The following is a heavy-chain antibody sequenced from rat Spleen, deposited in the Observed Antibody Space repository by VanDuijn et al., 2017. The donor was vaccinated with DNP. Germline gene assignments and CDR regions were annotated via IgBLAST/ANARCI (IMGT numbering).Heavy chain of an antibody. CDR2: MWSNGGT. CDR3: AKRENSGYFDY. Sequence: QVQLKESGPGLVQPSQTLSLTCTVSGFSLTNYHVDWVRQPPGKGLEWMGVMWSNGGTDYNSAIKSLLSISRDTSKSQVFLKMHRLQIEDTAMYFCAKRENSGYFDYWGQGVMVTVSS. CDR1: GFSLTNYH. J-gene: IGHJ2*01. D-gene: IGHD4-3*01. V-gene: IGHV2-27*01.